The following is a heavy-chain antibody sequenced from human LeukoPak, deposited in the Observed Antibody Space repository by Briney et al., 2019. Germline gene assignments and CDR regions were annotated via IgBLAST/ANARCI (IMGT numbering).Heavy chain of an antibody. V-gene: IGHV3-21*01. J-gene: IGHJ4*02. CDR2: ISNGSSYI. CDR3: ARGWFGEFYPYYFDY. CDR1: GFTFSSYS. Sequence: GGSLRLSCAASGFTFSSYSMNWVRQAPGKGLEWVSSISNGSSYIYYADSVKGRFTISRDNAKNSLYLQMNSLRAEDTAVYYCARGWFGEFYPYYFDYWGQGTLVTVSS. D-gene: IGHD3-10*01.